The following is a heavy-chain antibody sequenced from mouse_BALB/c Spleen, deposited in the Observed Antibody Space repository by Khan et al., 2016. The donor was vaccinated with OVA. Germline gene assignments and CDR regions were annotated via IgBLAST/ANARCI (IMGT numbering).Heavy chain of an antibody. CDR3: ARRARK. V-gene: IGHV14-3*02. Sequence: LLPSFAELVQSGAPVKLSCTASGLNIKDTYMHWLKQWPEQGLEWIGMIDPPNGNTKYDPKFQGKATITADTSSNTAYRKLSSVKSEDTAVYDGARRARKWGKGTTVTVSS. J-gene: IGHJ1*03. D-gene: IGHD3-3*01. CDR1: GLNIKDTY. CDR2: IDPPNGNT.